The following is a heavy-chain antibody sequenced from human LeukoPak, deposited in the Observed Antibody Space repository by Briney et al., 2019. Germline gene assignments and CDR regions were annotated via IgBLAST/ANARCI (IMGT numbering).Heavy chain of an antibody. V-gene: IGHV3-30*04. J-gene: IGHJ4*02. D-gene: IGHD1-26*01. CDR3: ARVDSGNYDY. Sequence: PGGSLRLSCEASEFTFSSYAIHWVRQAPGKGLEWVAVISFDGSNGYYAGSVKGRFTIPRDNSKNMMYLQMNSLRAEDTAVYYCARVDSGNYDYWGQGTLLTVSS. CDR1: EFTFSSYA. CDR2: ISFDGSNG.